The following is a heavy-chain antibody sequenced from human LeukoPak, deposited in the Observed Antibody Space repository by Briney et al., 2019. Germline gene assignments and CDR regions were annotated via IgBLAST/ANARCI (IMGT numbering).Heavy chain of an antibody. CDR3: AKDGLRYFDWLLSTY. J-gene: IGHJ4*02. Sequence: QPGGSLRLSCAASGFTFSSYAVSWVRQAPGKGLEWVSAISGSGGSTYYADSVKGRFTISRDNSKNTLYLQMNSLRAEDTAVYYCAKDGLRYFDWLLSTYWGQGTLVTVSS. CDR1: GFTFSSYA. D-gene: IGHD3-9*01. CDR2: ISGSGGST. V-gene: IGHV3-23*01.